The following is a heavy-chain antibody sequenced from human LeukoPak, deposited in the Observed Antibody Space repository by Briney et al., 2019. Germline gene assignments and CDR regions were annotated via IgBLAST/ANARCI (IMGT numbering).Heavy chain of an antibody. CDR1: GFTFSSYA. Sequence: GGSLRLSCAASGFTFSSYAMNWVRQAPGKGLEWVSGVSGNGGRTDYADSVKDRFTISRDNSKNSLFLQMNSLRAEDTAVYYCAKTTDCSGSSCYAAGGHWGQGTLVSVSS. D-gene: IGHD2-2*01. V-gene: IGHV3-23*01. J-gene: IGHJ4*02. CDR3: AKTTDCSGSSCYAAGGH. CDR2: VSGNGGRT.